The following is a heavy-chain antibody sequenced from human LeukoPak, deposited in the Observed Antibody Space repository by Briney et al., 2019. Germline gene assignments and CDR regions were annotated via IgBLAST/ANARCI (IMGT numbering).Heavy chain of an antibody. CDR3: AKDSYSKGDY. CDR2: IKNDGTVK. D-gene: IGHD5-18*01. J-gene: IGHJ4*02. CDR1: GFTFSYHW. Sequence: PGGSLTLSCAASGFTFSYHWMTWVRQAPGKGLEWVANIKNDGTVKKYVDSVKGRFTISRDNAKNSLYLQMSSLRAEDTGVYYCAKDSYSKGDYWGQGVLVTVSS. V-gene: IGHV3-7*01.